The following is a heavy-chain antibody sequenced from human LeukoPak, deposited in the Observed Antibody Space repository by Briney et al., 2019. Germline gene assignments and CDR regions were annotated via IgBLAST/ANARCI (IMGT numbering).Heavy chain of an antibody. CDR1: GFTFSSYA. CDR3: AKLDYYDSH. V-gene: IGHV3-23*01. Sequence: GGSLRLSCAASGFTFSSYAMSWVRQAPGKGLEWGSSTTVSGASTYYADSVKGRFTISRDNSKNTLYLQMNSLRAEDTAVYYCAKLDYYDSHWGQGTLVTVSS. CDR2: TTVSGAST. J-gene: IGHJ4*02. D-gene: IGHD3-22*01.